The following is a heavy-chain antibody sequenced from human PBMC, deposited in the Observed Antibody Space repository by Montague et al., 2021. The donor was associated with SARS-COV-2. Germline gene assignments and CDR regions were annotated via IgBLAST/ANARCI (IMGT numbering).Heavy chain of an antibody. CDR2: VHYTGTT. J-gene: IGHJ3*02. CDR3: ARHQANAGSFDI. CDR1: GGSITVSSYD. Sequence: SETLSLTCTVSGGSITVSSYDWGWIRQPPGKGLEWIGSVHYTGTTSYNASLKSRLTISVDTSENQFSLKMTSVTASDTAVYYCARHQANAGSFDIWGQGTMVTVSS. D-gene: IGHD1-1*01. V-gene: IGHV4-39*01.